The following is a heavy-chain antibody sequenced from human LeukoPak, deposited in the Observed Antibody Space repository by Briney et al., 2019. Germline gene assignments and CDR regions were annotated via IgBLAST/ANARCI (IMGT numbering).Heavy chain of an antibody. D-gene: IGHD3-10*01. CDR3: ARGLTYYYGSGSYYRPFDY. CDR1: GGSFSGYY. Sequence: SETLPLTCAVYGGSFSGYYWSWIRQPPGKGLEWIGEINHSGSTNYNPSLKSRVTISVDTSKNQFSLKLSSATAADTAVYYCARGLTYYYGSGSYYRPFDYWGQGTLVTVSS. CDR2: INHSGST. J-gene: IGHJ4*02. V-gene: IGHV4-34*01.